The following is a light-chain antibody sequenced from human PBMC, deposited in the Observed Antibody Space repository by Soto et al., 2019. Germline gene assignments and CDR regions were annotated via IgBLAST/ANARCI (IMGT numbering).Light chain of an antibody. V-gene: IGLV2-14*01. CDR2: DVS. J-gene: IGLJ1*01. CDR3: SAWDASLKGYV. Sequence: QSVLTQPASVSGSPGQSIAISCTGASSDVGAYNYVSWYQQHPGKAPKLMIYDVSNRPSGVSNRFSGSKSGNSASLAISGLQSEDEDDYYCSAWDASLKGYVFGIGTKVTVL. CDR1: SSDVGAYNY.